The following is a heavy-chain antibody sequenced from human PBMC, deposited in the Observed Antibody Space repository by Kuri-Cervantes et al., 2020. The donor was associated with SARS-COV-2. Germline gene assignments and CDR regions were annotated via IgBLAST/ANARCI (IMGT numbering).Heavy chain of an antibody. CDR2: IRSKAYGGTT. CDR1: GFTFGDYA. CDR3: ARKSPRKKVYYYYGMDV. D-gene: IGHD6-6*01. Sequence: GESLKISCTASGFTFGDYAMSWVRQAPGKGLEWVGFIRSKAYGGTTEYAASVKGRFTISRDDSKSIAYLQMNSLKTEDMAVYYCARKSPRKKVYYYYGMDVWGQGTTVTVSS. J-gene: IGHJ6*02. V-gene: IGHV3-49*04.